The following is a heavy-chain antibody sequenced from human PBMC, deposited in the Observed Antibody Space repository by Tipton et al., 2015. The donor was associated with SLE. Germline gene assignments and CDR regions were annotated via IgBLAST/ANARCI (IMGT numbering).Heavy chain of an antibody. CDR2: IRYDGQKT. CDR1: GFTFNKYG. Sequence: GSLRLSCVGSGFTFNKYGIHWVRQAPGKGLEWVAFIRYDGQKTYYADSVKGRFTISRDDSKNTLFLQMNSLRGDDTAVYYCVRDEDRLDFWGQGTTVTCSS. J-gene: IGHJ6*02. V-gene: IGHV3-30*02. CDR3: VRDEDRLDF.